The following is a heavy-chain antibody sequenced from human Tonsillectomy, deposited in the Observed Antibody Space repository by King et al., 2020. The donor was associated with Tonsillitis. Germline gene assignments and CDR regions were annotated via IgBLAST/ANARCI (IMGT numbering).Heavy chain of an antibody. J-gene: IGHJ4*02. CDR1: GFTFDDYA. Sequence: DVQLVESGGGLVQPGKSLRLSCAASGFTFDDYAMHWVRQAPGKGLEWVAGISWNSGSIVYADSMQGRFTISRDNAKNSLYLQINTLRSEDTALYYCAKDGVIGETLVRGAYFDYWGQGTLVTLSS. CDR3: AKDGVIGETLVRGAYFDY. D-gene: IGHD3-10*01. V-gene: IGHV3-9*01. CDR2: ISWNSGSI.